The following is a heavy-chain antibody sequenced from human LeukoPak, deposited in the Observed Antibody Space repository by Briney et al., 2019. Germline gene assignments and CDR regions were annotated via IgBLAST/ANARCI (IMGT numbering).Heavy chain of an antibody. CDR3: ARELVDIVATSYFDI. Sequence: GASVKVSYKASGYTFTGYYMHWVRQAPGQGLEWMGWINPNSGGTNYAQKFQGRVTMTRDTSISTAYMELSRLRSDDTAVYYCARELVDIVATSYFDIWGQGTMVTVSS. J-gene: IGHJ3*02. CDR1: GYTFTGYY. D-gene: IGHD5-12*01. V-gene: IGHV1-2*02. CDR2: INPNSGGT.